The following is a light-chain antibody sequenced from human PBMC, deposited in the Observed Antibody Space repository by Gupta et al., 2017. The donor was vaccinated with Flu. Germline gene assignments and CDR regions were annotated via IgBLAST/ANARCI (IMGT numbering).Light chain of an antibody. CDR3: QQYTDWPPWT. CDR2: DVA. V-gene: IGKV3-15*01. J-gene: IGKJ1*01. Sequence: ATRSVSPGERITLSCRASQSLNNKLAWYQQTPGLPPTLLIYDVATRAKGIPPRFSGSGSGTEFTLTISSLESEDFAVYYCQQYTDWPPWTFGGGTKVEIK. CDR1: QSLNNK.